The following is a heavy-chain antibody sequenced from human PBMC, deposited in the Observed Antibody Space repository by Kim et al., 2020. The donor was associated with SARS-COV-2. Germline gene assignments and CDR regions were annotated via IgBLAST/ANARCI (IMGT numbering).Heavy chain of an antibody. V-gene: IGHV3-30*04. D-gene: IGHD6-19*01. J-gene: IGHJ2*01. CDR2: ISYDGSNK. CDR3: ARAYSSGWQYWYFDL. Sequence: GGSLRLSCAASGFTFSSYAMHWVRQAPGKGLEWVAVISYDGSNKYYADSVKGRFTISRDNSKNTLYLQMNSLRAEDTAVYYCARAYSSGWQYWYFDLWGR. CDR1: GFTFSSYA.